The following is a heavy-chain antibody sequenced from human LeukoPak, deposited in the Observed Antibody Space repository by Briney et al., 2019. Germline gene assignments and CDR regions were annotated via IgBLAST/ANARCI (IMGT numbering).Heavy chain of an antibody. J-gene: IGHJ3*02. CDR1: GFTFSNYW. D-gene: IGHD5-12*01. V-gene: IGHV3-74*01. Sequence: GGSLRLSCAASGFTFSNYWMHWVRQAPGKGLVWVSRINTDGSRITYADSVKGRFTISRDNAKNSLYLQMNSLRAEDTALYYCAKDTSGYSRAFHIWGQGTMVTVSS. CDR2: INTDGSRI. CDR3: AKDTSGYSRAFHI.